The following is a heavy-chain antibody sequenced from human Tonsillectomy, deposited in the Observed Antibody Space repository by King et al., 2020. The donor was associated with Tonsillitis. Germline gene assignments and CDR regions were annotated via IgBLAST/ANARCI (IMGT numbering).Heavy chain of an antibody. CDR2: IFSGSSRT. Sequence: VQLVESGGGLVQPGGSLRLSCAASGFTFSNFAMNWVRQAPGKGLEWVSVIFSGSSRTFYADSVKGRFTISRDNSKNTLYLQMNSLRAEDTAIYYCAKTGASEQQLADLDYWGQGTLVTVSS. CDR3: AKTGASEQQLADLDY. D-gene: IGHD6-13*01. V-gene: IGHV3-23*03. J-gene: IGHJ4*02. CDR1: GFTFSNFA.